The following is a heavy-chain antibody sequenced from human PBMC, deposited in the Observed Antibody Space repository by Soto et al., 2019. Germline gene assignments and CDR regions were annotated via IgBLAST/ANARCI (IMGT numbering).Heavy chain of an antibody. CDR2: IYYSGST. V-gene: IGHV4-61*01. CDR1: GGSVSSGSYY. J-gene: IGHJ5*02. D-gene: IGHD6-13*01. CDR3: ARSPIAAAEGNWFDP. Sequence: KPSETLSLTCTVSGGSVSSGSYYWSWIRQPPGKGLEWIGYIYYSGSTNYNPSLKSRVTISVDTSKNQFSLKLSSVTAADTAVYYCARSPIAAAEGNWFDPWGQGTLVTVSS.